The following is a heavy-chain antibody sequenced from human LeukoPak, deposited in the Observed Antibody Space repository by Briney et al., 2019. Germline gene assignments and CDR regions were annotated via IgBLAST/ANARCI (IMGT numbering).Heavy chain of an antibody. J-gene: IGHJ4*02. V-gene: IGHV3-48*04. CDR2: ISSSSSTI. D-gene: IGHD2-2*01. CDR3: AREVADIVVVPAAIDY. Sequence: GGSLSLSCAAPGFTFSSYSMNWFRQAPGKGLEWVSYISSSSSTIYYADSVKGRFTISRDNAKNSLYLQMNSLRAEDTAVYYCAREVADIVVVPAAIDYWGQGTLVTVSS. CDR1: GFTFSSYS.